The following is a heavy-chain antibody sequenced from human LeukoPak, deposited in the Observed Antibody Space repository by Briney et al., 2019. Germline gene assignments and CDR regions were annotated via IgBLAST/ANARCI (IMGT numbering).Heavy chain of an antibody. CDR2: IFPGDSAT. J-gene: IGHJ4*02. CDR3: ATSESQTRFDY. D-gene: IGHD1/OR15-1a*01. V-gene: IGHV5-51*01. CDR1: GYGFTTHW. Sequence: GEPLKISCKGSGYGFTTHWIGWVRPLPGKGLEWMGLIFPGDSATKYSPYLQGQVTISADKSINTAYLRWSSLKASDSAMYYCATSESQTRFDYWGQGTLVTVSS.